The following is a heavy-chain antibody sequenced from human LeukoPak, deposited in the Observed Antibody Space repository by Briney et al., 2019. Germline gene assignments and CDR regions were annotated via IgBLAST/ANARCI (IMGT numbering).Heavy chain of an antibody. CDR2: INHSGST. Sequence: SETLSLTCAVYGGSFSGYYWSWIRQPPGKGLEWIGEINHSGSTNYNPSLKSRVTISVDTSKNQFSLKLSSVTAADTAVYYCARAGIAARRRYDYWGQGTLVTVSS. V-gene: IGHV4-34*01. CDR3: ARAGIAARRRYDY. D-gene: IGHD6-6*01. CDR1: GGSFSGYY. J-gene: IGHJ4*02.